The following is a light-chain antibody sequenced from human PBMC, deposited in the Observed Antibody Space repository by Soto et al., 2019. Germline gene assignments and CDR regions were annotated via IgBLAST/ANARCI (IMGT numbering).Light chain of an antibody. CDR3: QQYGSSPPNT. Sequence: EIVLTQSPGTLSLSPGERATLSCRASQSVSSSYLAWYQQKPGQAPRVLIYGASSRATGIPDRFSGSGSGTDFTLTISSLEPEDFAVYYCQQYGSSPPNTFGKGTKLEIK. V-gene: IGKV3-20*01. J-gene: IGKJ2*01. CDR2: GAS. CDR1: QSVSSSY.